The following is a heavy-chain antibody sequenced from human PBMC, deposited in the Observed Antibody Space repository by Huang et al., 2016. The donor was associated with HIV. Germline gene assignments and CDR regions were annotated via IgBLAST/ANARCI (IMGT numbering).Heavy chain of an antibody. CDR3: ARTGSYYYGSGSYHFGDY. CDR1: GFAFSSYA. V-gene: IGHV3-30*04. CDR2: ISSDGRNK. J-gene: IGHJ4*02. D-gene: IGHD3-10*01. Sequence: QVQLVESGGGVVQPGRSLRLSCAASGFAFSSYAMHWVRQAPGKGLGWLAGISSDGRNKNYAHSVKGRFTIARDNSKGTVYLQMNSLRPEDTAVYSCARTGSYYYGSGSYHFGDYWGQGTLVTVSS.